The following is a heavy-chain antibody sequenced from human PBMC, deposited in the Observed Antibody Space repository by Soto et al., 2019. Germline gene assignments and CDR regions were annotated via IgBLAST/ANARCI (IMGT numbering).Heavy chain of an antibody. Sequence: EAQLVESGGGLVQPGGSLRLSCAVSGFTFSRHWIHWVRQAPGQGPVGVSRISPDGSVTDYAGFVEGRFTISRDNAENTLYLQMNSLRAEDTAVYYCARPRSMSSSGFDIWGQGTMVTVSS. D-gene: IGHD6-6*01. J-gene: IGHJ3*02. CDR2: ISPDGSVT. V-gene: IGHV3-74*01. CDR1: GFTFSRHW. CDR3: ARPRSMSSSGFDI.